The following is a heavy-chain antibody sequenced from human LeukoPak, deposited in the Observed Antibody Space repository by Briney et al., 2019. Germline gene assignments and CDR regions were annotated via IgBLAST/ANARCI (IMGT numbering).Heavy chain of an antibody. CDR2: IYYSGST. CDR1: GGSISSSSYY. Sequence: PSETLSLTCTVSGGSISSSSYYWGWIRQPPGKGLEWIGSIYYSGSTYYNPSLKSRVTISVDTSKNQFSLKLSSVTAADTAVYYCASPLYGDYEGGIRNYAFDIWGQGTMVTVSS. V-gene: IGHV4-39*07. J-gene: IGHJ3*02. CDR3: ASPLYGDYEGGIRNYAFDI. D-gene: IGHD4-17*01.